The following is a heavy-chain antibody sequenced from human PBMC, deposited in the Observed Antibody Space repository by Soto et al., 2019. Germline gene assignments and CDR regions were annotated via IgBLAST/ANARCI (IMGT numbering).Heavy chain of an antibody. V-gene: IGHV3-30*18. CDR3: AKGMRWLQYTATNDY. CDR2: ISYDGSKT. D-gene: IGHD5-12*01. CDR1: VFTFITYG. Sequence: GGSLRLSCASSVFTFITYGMDWVRQAPGKGLEWVALISYDGSKTYYADSVKGRFTISRDNSKNTLYLQMNSLRGEDTALYYCAKGMRWLQYTATNDYWGQGTLVTVSS. J-gene: IGHJ4*02.